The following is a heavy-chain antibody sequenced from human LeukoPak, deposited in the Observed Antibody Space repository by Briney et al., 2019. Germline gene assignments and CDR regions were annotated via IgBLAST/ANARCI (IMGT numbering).Heavy chain of an antibody. V-gene: IGHV1-46*01. D-gene: IGHD6-13*01. CDR2: INPSGGST. J-gene: IGHJ5*02. CDR1: GYTFTSYY. Sequence: ASVKVSCKASGYTFTSYYMHWVRQAPGQGLEWMGIINPSGGSTSYAQKFQGRVTMTRDTSISTAYMELSRLRSDDTAVYYCARGIGYSSSWTYNWFDPWGQGTLVTVSS. CDR3: ARGIGYSSSWTYNWFDP.